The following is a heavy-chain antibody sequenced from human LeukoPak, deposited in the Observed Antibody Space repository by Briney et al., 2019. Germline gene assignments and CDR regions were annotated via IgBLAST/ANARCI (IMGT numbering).Heavy chain of an antibody. CDR3: ARVKRKYQVLKPLHETPSHYFDY. CDR2: IYYSGST. J-gene: IGHJ4*02. V-gene: IGHV4-38-2*02. Sequence: ASETLSLTCTVSGYSISSGYYWGWIRQPPGKGLEWIGSIYYSGSTYYNPSLKSRVTISVDSSKNQFSLKLSSVTAADTAMYYCARVKRKYQVLKPLHETPSHYFDYWGQGTLVTVSS. D-gene: IGHD2-2*01. CDR1: GYSISSGYY.